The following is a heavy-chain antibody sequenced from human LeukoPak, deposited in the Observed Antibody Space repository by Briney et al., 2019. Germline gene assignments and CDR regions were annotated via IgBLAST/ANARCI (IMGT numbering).Heavy chain of an antibody. V-gene: IGHV3-21*01. J-gene: IGHJ4*02. D-gene: IGHD3-10*01. Sequence: GGSLRLSCAASGFTFSSYSMNWVRQAPGKGLEWVSSISSSSSYIYYADSVKGRFTISRDNTKNSLYLQMNSLRAEDTAVYYCARDGVLLWFGEFFDYWGQGTLVTVSS. CDR1: GFTFSSYS. CDR2: ISSSSSYI. CDR3: ARDGVLLWFGEFFDY.